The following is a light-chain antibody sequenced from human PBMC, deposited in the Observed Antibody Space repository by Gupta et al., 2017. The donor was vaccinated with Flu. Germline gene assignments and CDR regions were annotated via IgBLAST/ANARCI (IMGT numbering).Light chain of an antibody. CDR3: QTWGTAIPVV. CDR1: GGHSNYA. Sequence: QSVLTQSHSASASLGASVKLTCTLSGGHSNYAIAWHQRQPGKGPRFLMQINLDGSHNKGDGIPDRFSGSSSSLQSEDEAEYYCQTWGTAIPVVFGGGTKLTVL. CDR2: INLDGSH. J-gene: IGLJ2*01. V-gene: IGLV4-69*01.